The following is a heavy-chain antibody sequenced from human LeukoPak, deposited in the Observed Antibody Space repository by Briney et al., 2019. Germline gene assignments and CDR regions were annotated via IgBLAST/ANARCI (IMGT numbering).Heavy chain of an antibody. CDR3: AKDGEYYYDSSAFYYFDY. V-gene: IGHV3-21*04. D-gene: IGHD3-22*01. J-gene: IGHJ4*02. Sequence: GGSLRLSCAASGFTFSSYSMNWVRQAPGKGLEWVSSISSSSSYIYYADSVKGRFTISRDNSKNTLYLQMNSLRAEDTAVYYCAKDGEYYYDSSAFYYFDYWGQGTLVTVSS. CDR2: ISSSSSYI. CDR1: GFTFSSYS.